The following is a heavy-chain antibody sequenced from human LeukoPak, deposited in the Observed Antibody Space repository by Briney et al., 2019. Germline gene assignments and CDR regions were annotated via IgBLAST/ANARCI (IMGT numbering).Heavy chain of an antibody. V-gene: IGHV3-48*04. CDR1: GFTFSSYS. Sequence: GGSLRLSCAASGFTFSSYSMNWVRQAPGKGLEWVSYISSSSSTIYYADSVKGRFTISRDNAKNSLYLQMNSLRAEDTAVYYCARDPYFFLYGSGTYCGWFDPWGQGTLVTVSS. CDR3: ARDPYFFLYGSGTYCGWFDP. CDR2: ISSSSSTI. D-gene: IGHD3-10*01. J-gene: IGHJ5*02.